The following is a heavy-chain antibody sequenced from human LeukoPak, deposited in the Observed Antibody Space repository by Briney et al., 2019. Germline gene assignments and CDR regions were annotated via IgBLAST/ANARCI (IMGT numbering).Heavy chain of an antibody. Sequence: PSETLSLTCTVSGGSISSYYWSWIRQPAGKGLEWIGRIYTSGSTNYNPSLKSRVTMSVDTSKNQFSLKLSSVTAADTAVYYCARDSYYYDSSGYYHFDYWGQGTLVTVSS. D-gene: IGHD3-22*01. J-gene: IGHJ4*02. CDR2: IYTSGST. V-gene: IGHV4-4*07. CDR1: GGSISSYY. CDR3: ARDSYYYDSSGYYHFDY.